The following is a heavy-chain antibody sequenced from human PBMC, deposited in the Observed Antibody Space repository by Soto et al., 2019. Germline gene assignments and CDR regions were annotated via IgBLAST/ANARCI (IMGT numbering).Heavy chain of an antibody. CDR3: ARDRIQLRLGKYSFNGMDV. J-gene: IGHJ6*02. D-gene: IGHD3-16*01. CDR2: IVPRFGSP. V-gene: IGHV1-69*06. CDR1: GGTFSDYA. Sequence: QVQLVQSGAEMRKPGSSLRVSCKASGGTFSDYAFSWVRQAPGQGLEWMGGIVPRFGSPYYAQKFGGRVTITADTSTSTVYMELSGLRFDDTAVYFCARDRIQLRLGKYSFNGMDVWGQGTTITVSS.